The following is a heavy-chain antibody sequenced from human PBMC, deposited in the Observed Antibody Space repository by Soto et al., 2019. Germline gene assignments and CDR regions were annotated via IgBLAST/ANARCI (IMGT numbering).Heavy chain of an antibody. CDR3: ASTLTYYDFWSGYDASDI. D-gene: IGHD3-3*01. Sequence: KSSETLSLTCAVYGGSFSGYYWSWIRQPPGKGLEWIGEINHSGSTNYNPSLKSRVTISVDTSKNQFSLKLSSVTAADTAVYYCASTLTYYDFWSGYDASDIWGQGTMVTVSS. V-gene: IGHV4-34*01. CDR1: GGSFSGYY. J-gene: IGHJ3*02. CDR2: INHSGST.